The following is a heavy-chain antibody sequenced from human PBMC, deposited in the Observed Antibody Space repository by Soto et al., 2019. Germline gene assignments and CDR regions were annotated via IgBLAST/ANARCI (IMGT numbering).Heavy chain of an antibody. J-gene: IGHJ3*02. Sequence: QVQLVESGGGVVQPGRSLRLSCVASGFTFSTYGMYWVRQAPGKGLEWVAVLSYDGSDKYYADSVKGRFTISRDNSKNTLYLPMNSLRAEDTAVYYCATDQSHAFEIWGQGTMVTVSS. CDR2: LSYDGSDK. CDR1: GFTFSTYG. CDR3: ATDQSHAFEI. V-gene: IGHV3-30*03.